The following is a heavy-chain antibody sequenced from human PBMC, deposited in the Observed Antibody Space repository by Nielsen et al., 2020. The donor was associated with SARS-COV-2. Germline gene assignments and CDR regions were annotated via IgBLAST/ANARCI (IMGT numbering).Heavy chain of an antibody. CDR1: GYTFTNYG. V-gene: IGHV1-18*04. D-gene: IGHD2-15*01. CDR2: ISPYSGHR. J-gene: IGHJ4*02. CDR3: ARDCSGGPCYATY. Sequence: ASVKVSCKASGYTFTNYGISWVRQAPGQGLEWMGWISPYSGHRNYAQKFQGRVTMTTDTSTSTAYMELRSLRSDDTAVYYCARDCSGGPCYATYWGQGTLVTVSS.